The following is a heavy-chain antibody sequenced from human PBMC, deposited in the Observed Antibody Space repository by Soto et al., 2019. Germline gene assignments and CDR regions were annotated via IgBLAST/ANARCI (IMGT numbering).Heavy chain of an antibody. D-gene: IGHD5-18*01. Sequence: GESLKISCNASGYTFTNNWISWVRQKPGQGLEWMGRIDPSDSRTKYNPSFEGHVTISIDKSINTAFLQWSSLGASDTAVYFCARRRGYSYEFDYWGQGTLVTVSS. V-gene: IGHV5-10-1*01. CDR3: ARRRGYSYEFDY. J-gene: IGHJ4*02. CDR2: IDPSDSRT. CDR1: GYTFTNNW.